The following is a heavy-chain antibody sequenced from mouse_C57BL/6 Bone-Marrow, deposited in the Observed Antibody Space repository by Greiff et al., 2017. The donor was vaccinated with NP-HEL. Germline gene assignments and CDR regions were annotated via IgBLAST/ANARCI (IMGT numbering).Heavy chain of an antibody. CDR1: GYTFTSYW. D-gene: IGHD1-1*02. V-gene: IGHV1-74*01. J-gene: IGHJ2*01. CDR2: IHPSDSDT. Sequence: QVHVKQPGAELVKPGASVKVSCKASGYTFTSYWMHWVKQRPGQGLEWIGRIHPSDSDTNYNQKFKGKATLTVDKSSSTAYMQLSSLTSEDSAVYCCATWGGYYFDCWGQGTTLTVSS. CDR3: ATWGGYYFDC.